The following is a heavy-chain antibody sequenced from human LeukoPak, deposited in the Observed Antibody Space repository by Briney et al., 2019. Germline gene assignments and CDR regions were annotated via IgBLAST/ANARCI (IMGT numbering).Heavy chain of an antibody. V-gene: IGHV3-48*03. Sequence: GGSLRLSCAASGFTFSSYEMNWVRQAPGKGLEWVSKISSSGSAIYYADSVKGRFTISRDNAKSTLYLQMNSLRVEDTAVYYCASAYASYDFWSGYENFDFWGQGTLVTVSS. CDR2: ISSSGSAI. J-gene: IGHJ4*02. CDR1: GFTFSSYE. CDR3: ASAYASYDFWSGYENFDF. D-gene: IGHD3-3*01.